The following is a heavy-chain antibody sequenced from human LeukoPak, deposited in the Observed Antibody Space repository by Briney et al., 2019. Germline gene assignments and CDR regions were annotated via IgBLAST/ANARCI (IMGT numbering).Heavy chain of an antibody. V-gene: IGHV3-23*01. CDR1: GFTFSSYA. CDR2: LSGSGGST. Sequence: GGSLRLSCAASGFTFSSYAMSWVRQAPGKGLEWVSGLSGSGGSTHYAGSVKGRFTISRDNSKNTLYLQMNSLRADDTAVYYCAKGGTGWYGYDIDYWGQGTLVTVSS. J-gene: IGHJ4*02. D-gene: IGHD6-19*01. CDR3: AKGGTGWYGYDIDY.